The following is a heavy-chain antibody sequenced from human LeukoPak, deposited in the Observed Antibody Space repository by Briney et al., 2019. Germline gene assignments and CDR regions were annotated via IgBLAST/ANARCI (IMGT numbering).Heavy chain of an antibody. CDR2: ISGSGGST. Sequence: QPGGSPRLSCAASGFTFSSYAMSWVRQAPGKGLEWVSAISGSGGSTYYADSVKGRFTISRDNSKNTLYLQMNSLRAEDTAVYYCAKALSGWSYSPLLDYWGQGTLVTVSS. CDR1: GFTFSSYA. CDR3: AKALSGWSYSPLLDY. J-gene: IGHJ4*02. V-gene: IGHV3-23*01. D-gene: IGHD6-19*01.